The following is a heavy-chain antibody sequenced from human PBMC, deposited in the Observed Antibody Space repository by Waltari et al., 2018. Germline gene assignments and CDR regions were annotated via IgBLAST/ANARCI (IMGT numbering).Heavy chain of an antibody. Sequence: QVQLVESGGGVVQPGRSLRLSCAASGFTFNTYYMHWVRQAPGKGLEWVAIISYDGSNKYYAESVKARFTISRDNSKNMMYVQMNSLKSEDTAVYYCARGAKYCGGDCFDYWGQGTLVTVSS. V-gene: IGHV3-30-3*01. D-gene: IGHD2-21*01. CDR1: GFTFNTYY. CDR3: ARGAKYCGGDCFDY. J-gene: IGHJ4*02. CDR2: ISYDGSNK.